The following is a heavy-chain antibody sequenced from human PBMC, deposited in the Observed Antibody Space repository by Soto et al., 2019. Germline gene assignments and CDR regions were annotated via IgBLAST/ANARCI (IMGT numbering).Heavy chain of an antibody. Sequence: GESLKISCKGSGYSFTSYWIGWVRQMPGKGLEWMGIIYPGDSDTRYSPSFQGQVTISADKSISTAYLQWSSLKASDTAMFYCARLAGNPAADYYYGMDVWGQGTTVTVSS. J-gene: IGHJ6*02. CDR2: IYPGDSDT. V-gene: IGHV5-51*01. CDR3: ARLAGNPAADYYYGMDV. D-gene: IGHD6-19*01. CDR1: GYSFTSYW.